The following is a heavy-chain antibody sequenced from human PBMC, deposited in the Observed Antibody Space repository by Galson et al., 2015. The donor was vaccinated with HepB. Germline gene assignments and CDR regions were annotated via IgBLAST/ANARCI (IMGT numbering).Heavy chain of an antibody. J-gene: IGHJ5*02. D-gene: IGHD2-15*01. CDR2: IIPIFGTA. CDR1: GGTFSSYA. CDR3: ARADCSGGSCYSGFDP. Sequence: SVKASCKASGGTFSSYAISWVRQAPGQGLEWMGGIIPIFGTANYAQKFQGRVTITADESTSTAYMELSSLRSEDTAVYYCARADCSGGSCYSGFDPWGQGTLVTVSS. V-gene: IGHV1-69*13.